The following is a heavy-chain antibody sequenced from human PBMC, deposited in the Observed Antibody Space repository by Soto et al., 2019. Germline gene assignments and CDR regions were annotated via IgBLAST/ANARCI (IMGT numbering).Heavy chain of an antibody. J-gene: IGHJ4*02. CDR3: AQRYGGNYYRWYFDY. CDR2: ISWKDDK. V-gene: IGHV2-5*01. Sequence: QITLKESGPTLVEPTQTLTLTCTYSGFSLTTSGAGVGWIRQPPGKALEWLALISWKDDKRYNPGLKSRVTITNDTSQNQVVPTLTNMDPVDAATYFCAQRYGGNYYRWYFDYWGQGTLVTVSS. CDR1: GFSLTTSGAG. D-gene: IGHD1-26*01.